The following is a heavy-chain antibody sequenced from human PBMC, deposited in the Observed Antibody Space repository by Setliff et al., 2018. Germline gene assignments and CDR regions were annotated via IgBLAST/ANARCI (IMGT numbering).Heavy chain of an antibody. J-gene: IGHJ3*02. CDR2: FSGSGVDT. D-gene: IGHD1-26*01. V-gene: IGHV3-23*01. Sequence: PSETLSLSCAASGITFSASPMSWVRQAPGKGLEWVSTFSGSGVDTYYADSVKGRFTISRDYSKNTLFLQMNSLRAEDTAVYYCARRIVGAVDGFDIWGQGTMVTVSS. CDR3: ARRIVGAVDGFDI. CDR1: GITFSASP.